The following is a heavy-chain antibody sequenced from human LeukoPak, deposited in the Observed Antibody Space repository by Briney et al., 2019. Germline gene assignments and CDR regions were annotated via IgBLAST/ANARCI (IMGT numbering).Heavy chain of an antibody. CDR1: GYTFTSYA. V-gene: IGHV7-4-1*02. Sequence: ASVKVSYKASGYTFTSYAINWVRQAPGQGLEWMGWINTNTGNPTYAQGFTGRFVFSLDTSVTTAYLQISSLEVEDTAVYYCARDHGSQRYWFDPWGQGTLVTVSS. CDR2: INTNTGNP. D-gene: IGHD1-26*01. CDR3: ARDHGSQRYWFDP. J-gene: IGHJ5*02.